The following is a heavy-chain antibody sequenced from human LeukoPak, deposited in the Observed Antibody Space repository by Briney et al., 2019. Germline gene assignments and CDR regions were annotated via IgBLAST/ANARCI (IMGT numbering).Heavy chain of an antibody. Sequence: GGSLRLSCAASGFTFSNYDMHWVRQRSGKGLEWVSGIGIDGGTYYPGSVKGRFTISRENAKNSLYLQMNSLRAGDTAVYYCARGRYPDSWGQGTLVTVSS. D-gene: IGHD2-2*01. J-gene: IGHJ4*02. V-gene: IGHV3-13*04. CDR1: GFTFSNYD. CDR3: ARGRYPDS. CDR2: IGIDGGT.